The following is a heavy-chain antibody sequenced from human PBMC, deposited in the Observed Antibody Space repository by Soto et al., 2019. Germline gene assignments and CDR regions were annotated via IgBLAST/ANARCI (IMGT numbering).Heavy chain of an antibody. CDR2: IYPGDSDT. CDR1: GYSFTNYW. V-gene: IGHV5-51*01. D-gene: IGHD1-26*01. Sequence: GESLKISCKGSGYSFTNYWIGWVRQMPGKGLEWMGIIYPGDSDTRYSPSFQGQVTISADKSSSTAYLPWSSLKASDTAIYYCARGVWDQLEGYFQQWGQGTLVTVSS. J-gene: IGHJ1*01. CDR3: ARGVWDQLEGYFQQ.